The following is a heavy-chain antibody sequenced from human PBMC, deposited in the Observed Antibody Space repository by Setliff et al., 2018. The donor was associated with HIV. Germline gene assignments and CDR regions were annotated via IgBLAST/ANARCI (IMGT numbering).Heavy chain of an antibody. Sequence: PSETLSLTCTLYGGSLTNYYWTWIRQSPEKGLEWIGEIVDSGSTNYSPSLKSRVTISLDTSKKQFSLRLSSVTAADTAVYYCARGVAVTAIHAYYYGLDVWGQGTTVTVSS. J-gene: IGHJ6*02. V-gene: IGHV4-34*01. CDR2: IVDSGST. CDR3: ARGVAVTAIHAYYYGLDV. CDR1: GGSLTNYY. D-gene: IGHD2-21*02.